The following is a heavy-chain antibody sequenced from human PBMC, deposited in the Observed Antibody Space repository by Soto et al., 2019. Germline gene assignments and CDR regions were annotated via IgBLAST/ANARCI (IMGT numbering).Heavy chain of an antibody. CDR3: ASCLYDTGGSYNSNYYYGMDV. D-gene: IGHD3-22*01. CDR2: ISSDGSNK. CDR1: GFTFSNYA. Sequence: SLRLSCAASGFTFSNYAMHWVRQAPGKGLEWVALISSDGSNKYYADSVKGRFTISRDNSKNTLYLQINSLRAEDTAVYYCASCLYDTGGSYNSNYYYGMDVWGQGTTVTVSS. V-gene: IGHV3-30-3*01. J-gene: IGHJ6*02.